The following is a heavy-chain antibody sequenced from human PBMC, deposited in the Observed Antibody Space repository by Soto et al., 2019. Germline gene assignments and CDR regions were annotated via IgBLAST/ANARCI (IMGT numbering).Heavy chain of an antibody. D-gene: IGHD3-22*01. V-gene: IGHV3-15*01. CDR1: RFTFSNAW. CDR3: TTDYYYDSSGYPSDY. Sequence: GGCRRLSCAASRFTFSNAWMSWVRHAPRKGLEWVGRIKSKTDCGTTDYAAPVKGRFTISRDDSKNTLYLQMNSLKTEDTAVYYCTTDYYYDSSGYPSDYWGQGTLVTVSS. CDR2: IKSKTDCGTT. J-gene: IGHJ4*02.